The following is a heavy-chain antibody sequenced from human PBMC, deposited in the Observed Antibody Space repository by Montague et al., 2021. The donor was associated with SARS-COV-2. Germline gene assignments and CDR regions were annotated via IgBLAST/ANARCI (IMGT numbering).Heavy chain of an antibody. J-gene: IGHJ6*02. CDR2: LYNGGTT. Sequence: SETLSLTCNVSGGSISSSTYYWGWIRQPPGKGLEWIGNLYNGGTTYYSPSLKSRVTISADTSKNHFSLNMASVTAADTAVYYCARTSKLRESSSGNYYYHAMDVWGQGTTVTASS. CDR3: ARTSKLRESSSGNYYYHAMDV. CDR1: GGSISSSTYY. D-gene: IGHD3-16*01. V-gene: IGHV4-39*02.